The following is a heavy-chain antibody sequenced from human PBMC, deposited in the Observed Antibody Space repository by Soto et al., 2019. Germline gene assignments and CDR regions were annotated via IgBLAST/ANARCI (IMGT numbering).Heavy chain of an antibody. J-gene: IGHJ4*02. CDR1: GYTFTSYA. D-gene: IGHD1-26*01. V-gene: IGHV1-3*01. CDR2: INAGNGNT. Sequence: QVQLVQSGAEVKKPGASVTVSCKASGYTFTSYAMHWVRQAPGQRLEWMGWINAGNGNTKYSQKFQGRVTITRATSASTAYRELSSLRSEDTAVYYCARDVGATGDWGQGTLVTVSS. CDR3: ARDVGATGD.